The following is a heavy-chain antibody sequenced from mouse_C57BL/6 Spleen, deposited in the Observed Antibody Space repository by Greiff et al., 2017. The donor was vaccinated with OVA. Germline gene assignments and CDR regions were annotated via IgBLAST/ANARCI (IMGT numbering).Heavy chain of an antibody. CDR3: AGGDSGYPDY. J-gene: IGHJ2*01. CDR2: IYPGDGDT. D-gene: IGHD3-2*02. V-gene: IGHV1-80*01. Sequence: QVQLKESGAELVKPGASVKISCKASGYAFSSYWMNWVKQRPGKGLEWIGQIYPGDGDTNYNGKLKGKATLTADKSSSTAYMQLSSLTSEYSAVYFCAGGDSGYPDYWGQGTTLTVSS. CDR1: GYAFSSYW.